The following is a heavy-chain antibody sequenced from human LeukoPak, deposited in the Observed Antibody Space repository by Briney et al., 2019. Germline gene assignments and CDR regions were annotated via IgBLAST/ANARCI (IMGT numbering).Heavy chain of an antibody. D-gene: IGHD6-19*01. CDR2: IYYSGST. Sequence: SETLSLTCTVSGGSISSYYWSWIRQPPGKGLERIGYIYYSGSTNYNPSLKSRVTISVDTSKNQFSLKLSSVTAADTAVYYCARQARTRSGWYSEPRFDAFDIWGQGTMVTVSS. V-gene: IGHV4-59*01. CDR3: ARQARTRSGWYSEPRFDAFDI. J-gene: IGHJ3*02. CDR1: GGSISSYY.